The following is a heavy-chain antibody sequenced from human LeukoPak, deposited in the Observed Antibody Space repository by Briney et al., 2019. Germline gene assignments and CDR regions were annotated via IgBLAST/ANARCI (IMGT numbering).Heavy chain of an antibody. V-gene: IGHV3-23*01. CDR3: AKVRLAAAGTRASDALDI. CDR2: ISGSGGST. J-gene: IGHJ3*02. CDR1: GFTFRNYA. Sequence: GGSLRLSGAASGFTFRNYAMSWVRKAPAKGLEWVSAISGSGGSTYYADSVKGRFTISRDNSKNTVYLQMNSLRAEDTAVYYCAKVRLAAAGTRASDALDIWGQGTMVTVSS. D-gene: IGHD6-13*01.